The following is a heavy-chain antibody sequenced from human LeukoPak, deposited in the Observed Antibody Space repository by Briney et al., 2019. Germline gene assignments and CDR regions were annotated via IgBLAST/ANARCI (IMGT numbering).Heavy chain of an antibody. CDR3: ARNFPTVVTSFDY. D-gene: IGHD4-23*01. V-gene: IGHV3-30*03. Sequence: GGSLRLSCAASGFTFSSHGMHWVRQAPGKGLEWVAVIANDGRDKKYADSVKGRFTISRDNSKNTLYLQMNSLRAEDTAVYYCARNFPTVVTSFDYWGQGTLVTVSS. CDR1: GFTFSSHG. CDR2: IANDGRDK. J-gene: IGHJ4*02.